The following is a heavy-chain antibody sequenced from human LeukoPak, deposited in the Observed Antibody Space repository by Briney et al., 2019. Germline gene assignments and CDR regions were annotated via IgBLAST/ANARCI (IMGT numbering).Heavy chain of an antibody. CDR3: AKRSSYSSGYYGDY. V-gene: IGHV3-23*01. D-gene: IGHD6-19*01. Sequence: EGSLRLSCAASGFTFSAYAMSWVRQAPGKGPEWVSAISGSDGTIYYADSVKGRFTVSRDNSKNTLYLQMNSLRAEDSAIYYCAKRSSYSSGYYGDYWGQGTLVTVSS. CDR1: GFTFSAYA. CDR2: ISGSDGTI. J-gene: IGHJ4*02.